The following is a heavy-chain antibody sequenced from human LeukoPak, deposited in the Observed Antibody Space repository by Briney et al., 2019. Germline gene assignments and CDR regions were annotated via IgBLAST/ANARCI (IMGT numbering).Heavy chain of an antibody. J-gene: IGHJ4*02. Sequence: GGSLRLSCAASGFTFSSYSMNWVRQAPGKGLEWVSSISSSSSYINYADSVKGRFTISRDNAKNSLYLQMNSLRAEDTAVYYCARFYSSSPHFDYWGQGTLVTVSS. CDR1: GFTFSSYS. CDR3: ARFYSSSPHFDY. D-gene: IGHD6-6*01. V-gene: IGHV3-21*01. CDR2: ISSSSSYI.